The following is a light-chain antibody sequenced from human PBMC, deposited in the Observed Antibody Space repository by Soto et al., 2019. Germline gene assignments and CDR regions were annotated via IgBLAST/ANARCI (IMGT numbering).Light chain of an antibody. CDR2: GAS. CDR3: QQYSTSRLT. J-gene: IGKJ4*01. CDR1: QSVTSSY. V-gene: IGKV3-20*01. Sequence: EIVLTQSPGTLSLSPGERATLSCRDSQSVTSSYLAWYQQKPGQAPRLLISGASSRATGIPDRFSGSGSGTDFTLTISRLEPEDFAVYYCQQYSTSRLTFGGGTKVEIK.